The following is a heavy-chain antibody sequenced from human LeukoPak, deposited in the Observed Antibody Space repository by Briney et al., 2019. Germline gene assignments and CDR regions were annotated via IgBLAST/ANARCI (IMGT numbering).Heavy chain of an antibody. Sequence: GGSLRLSCAISGFSVNDNYMSWVRQAPGEGLQWVSVMFPDGRTYYADSVRGRFTISRDVASNTLLLQMDSLRADDTAVHYCARTNPVYGDYDYWGQGTLVTVSS. CDR2: MFPDGRT. CDR1: GFSVNDNY. V-gene: IGHV3-53*01. CDR3: ARTNPVYGDYDY. D-gene: IGHD4-17*01. J-gene: IGHJ4*02.